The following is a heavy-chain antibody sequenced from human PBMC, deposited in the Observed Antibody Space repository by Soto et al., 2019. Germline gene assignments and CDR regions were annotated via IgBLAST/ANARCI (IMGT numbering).Heavy chain of an antibody. CDR3: VRGPVDGDHGRFDP. V-gene: IGHV3-74*03. CDR2: VSIDGTTT. J-gene: IGHJ5*02. Sequence: EVQLVESGGDLIQPGGSLRLSCRTSGFTFSRYWMHWFRQPPGKGLVWISRVSIDGTTTTYADSVKGRFTISRDNDKNTLVLQMNSLRVDDTAVYYCVRGPVDGDHGRFDPWGQGTLVTVS. D-gene: IGHD2-21*01. CDR1: GFTFSRYW.